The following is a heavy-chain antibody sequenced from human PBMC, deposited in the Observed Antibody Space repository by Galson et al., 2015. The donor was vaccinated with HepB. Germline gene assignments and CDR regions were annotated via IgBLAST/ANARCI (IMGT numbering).Heavy chain of an antibody. CDR3: ARAEGGGAWAFEI. CDR1: GFTFSSYW. Sequence: SLRLSCAVSGFTFSSYWMSWVRQAPGKGLEWVSVIYSGGSTYYADSVKGRFTISRDNSKNTLYLQMNSLRAEDTAVYYCARAEGGGAWAFEIWGQGTMVTVSS. CDR2: IYSGGST. V-gene: IGHV3-53*01. D-gene: IGHD3-16*01. J-gene: IGHJ3*02.